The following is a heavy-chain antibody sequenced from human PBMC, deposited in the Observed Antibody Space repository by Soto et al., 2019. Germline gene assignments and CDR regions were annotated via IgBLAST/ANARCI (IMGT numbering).Heavy chain of an antibody. D-gene: IGHD5-18*01. CDR3: ARDAAGYSYGYWYFDY. CDR2: IWYDGSNK. Sequence: PGGSLRLSCAASGFTFSSYGMHWVRQAPGKGLEWVAVIWYDGSNKYYADSVKGRFTISRDNSKNTLYLQMNSLRAEDTAVYYCARDAAGYSYGYWYFDYWGQGTMVTVYS. CDR1: GFTFSSYG. V-gene: IGHV3-33*01. J-gene: IGHJ4*02.